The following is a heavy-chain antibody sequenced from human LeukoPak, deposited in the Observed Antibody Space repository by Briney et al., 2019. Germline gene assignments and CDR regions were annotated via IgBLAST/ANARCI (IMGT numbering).Heavy chain of an antibody. CDR3: ASVVVVVAAIGY. CDR2: IYYSGST. Sequence: SETLSLTCTVSGGSISSSSYHWGWIRQPPGKGLEWIGSIYYSGSTYYNPSLKSRVTISVDTSKNQFSLKLSSVTAADTAVYYCASVVVVVAAIGYWGQGTLVTVSS. D-gene: IGHD2-15*01. CDR1: GGSISSSSYH. J-gene: IGHJ4*02. V-gene: IGHV4-39*01.